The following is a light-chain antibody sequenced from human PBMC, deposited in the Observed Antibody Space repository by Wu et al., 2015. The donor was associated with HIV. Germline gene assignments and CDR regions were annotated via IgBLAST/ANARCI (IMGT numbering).Light chain of an antibody. CDR3: QQLNTYPLT. CDR2: AAS. CDR1: QAISSY. Sequence: DIQLTQSPSFLSASVGDRVTITCRASQAISSYSAWYQQKPGQAPKLLIYAASTLQSGVPSRFSGSGSGTEFSLTISSLQPEDFATYYCQQLNTYPLTFGGGPRWRSN. J-gene: IGKJ4*01. V-gene: IGKV1-9*01.